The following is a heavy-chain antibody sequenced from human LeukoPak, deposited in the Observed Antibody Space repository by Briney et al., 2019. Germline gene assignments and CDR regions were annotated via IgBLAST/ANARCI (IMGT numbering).Heavy chain of an antibody. J-gene: IGHJ2*01. V-gene: IGHV3-23*01. CDR3: ARALRYSSGQRSFHWYFDL. D-gene: IGHD6-19*01. Sequence: GGSLRLSCAASGFTFSSYGMSWVRQAPGKGLEWVSAISGSGGSTYYADSVKGRFTISRDNAKNSLYLQMNSLRAEDTAVYYCARALRYSSGQRSFHWYFDLWGRGTLVTVSS. CDR1: GFTFSSYG. CDR2: ISGSGGST.